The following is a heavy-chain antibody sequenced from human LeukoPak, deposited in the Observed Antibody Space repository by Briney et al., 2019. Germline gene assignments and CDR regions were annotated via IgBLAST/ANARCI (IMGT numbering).Heavy chain of an antibody. CDR1: GGSFSDYY. CDR2: IYTSGST. D-gene: IGHD5-12*01. CDR3: ARDSGYESFDY. J-gene: IGHJ4*02. V-gene: IGHV4-4*07. Sequence: SETLSLTCTVYGGSFSDYYWSWIRQPAGKGLEWIGRIYTSGSTNYNPSLKSRVTISVDTSKNQFSLKLSSVTAADTAVYYCARDSGYESFDYWGQGTLVTVSS.